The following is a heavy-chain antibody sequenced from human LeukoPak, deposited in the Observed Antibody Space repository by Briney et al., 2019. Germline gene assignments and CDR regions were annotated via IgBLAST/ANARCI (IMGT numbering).Heavy chain of an antibody. D-gene: IGHD6-6*01. Sequence: GSLRLSCAASGFTFSSYAMSWVRQPPGKGLEWIGSIFYSAYTYYNPSLKSQVSISVDTSKNQFSLNLSSVTAADTAVYYCARGGRSSSSLNFDFWGQGTLVTVSS. CDR1: GFTFSSYA. V-gene: IGHV4-39*07. CDR2: IFYSAYT. J-gene: IGHJ4*02. CDR3: ARGGRSSSSLNFDF.